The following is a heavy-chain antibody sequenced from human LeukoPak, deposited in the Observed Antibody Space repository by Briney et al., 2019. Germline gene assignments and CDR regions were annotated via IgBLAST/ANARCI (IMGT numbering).Heavy chain of an antibody. V-gene: IGHV3-33*08. J-gene: IGHJ6*02. CDR2: IWYDGSNK. CDR3: ARAIVGALGVSYYGMDV. CDR1: GFTVSSNY. D-gene: IGHD1-26*01. Sequence: PGGSLRLSCAASGFTVSSNYMSWVRQAPGKGLEWVAVIWYDGSNKYYADSVKGRFTISRDNSKNTLYLQMKSLRAEDTAVYYCARAIVGALGVSYYGMDVWGQGTTVTVSS.